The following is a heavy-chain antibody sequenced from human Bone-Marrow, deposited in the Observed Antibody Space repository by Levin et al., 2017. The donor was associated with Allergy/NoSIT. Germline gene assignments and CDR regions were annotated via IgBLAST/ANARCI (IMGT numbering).Heavy chain of an antibody. CDR2: IIPVFGTT. J-gene: IGHJ5*02. D-gene: IGHD6-13*01. V-gene: IGHV1-69*13. CDR3: ARGSLPAAAFTWFDP. Sequence: EASVKVSCKVSGGTFKSHAISWVRQAPGQGLEWMGGIIPVFGTTNYAHKFQGRVTITADEFTSTAYMDLNSLSSDDTAVYYCARGSLPAAAFTWFDPWGQGTLVTVSS. CDR1: GGTFKSHA.